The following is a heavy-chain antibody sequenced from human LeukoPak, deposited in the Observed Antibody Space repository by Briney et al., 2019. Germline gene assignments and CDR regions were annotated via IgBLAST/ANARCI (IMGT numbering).Heavy chain of an antibody. CDR1: GFTFCSYA. CDR2: ISGSGGST. D-gene: IGHD6-6*01. V-gene: IGHV3-23*01. CDR3: AKDGSSSPYYFDY. J-gene: IGHJ4*02. Sequence: GGSLRLSCAASGFTFCSYAMSWVRQAPAKGLEGVSAISGSGGSTYYADSVKGRFTISRDNSKNTLYLQMNSLRAEDTAIYYCAKDGSSSPYYFDYWGRGTLVTVSS.